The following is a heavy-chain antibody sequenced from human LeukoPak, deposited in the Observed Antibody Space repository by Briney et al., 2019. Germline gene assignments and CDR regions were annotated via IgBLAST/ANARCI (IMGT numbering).Heavy chain of an antibody. D-gene: IGHD2-21*02. V-gene: IGHV3-74*01. CDR2: INSDGSSI. CDR3: ARDQLAYCGGDCPYYFDY. Sequence: GGSLRLSCAASGFTFSSYWMHWVRQAPGKGLVWVSRINSDGSSINYADSVKGRFTISRDNAKKMVYLQMNSLRAGDTAVYYCARDQLAYCGGDCPYYFDYWGQGTLVTVSS. J-gene: IGHJ4*02. CDR1: GFTFSSYW.